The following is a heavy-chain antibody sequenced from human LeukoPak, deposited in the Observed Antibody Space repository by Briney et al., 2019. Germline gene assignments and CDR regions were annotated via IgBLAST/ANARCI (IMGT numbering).Heavy chain of an antibody. V-gene: IGHV3-66*01. CDR3: VRATWDY. CDR1: GFSISSDY. J-gene: IGHJ4*02. Sequence: GGSLRLSCAAYGFSISSDYMTWVRQAPGKGLEWVSVIYNTGGTKYTDSVRGRFTISRDNSKNTVFLQMNSLRPEDTAVYYCVRATWDYWGQGTLVTVSS. CDR2: IYNTGGT.